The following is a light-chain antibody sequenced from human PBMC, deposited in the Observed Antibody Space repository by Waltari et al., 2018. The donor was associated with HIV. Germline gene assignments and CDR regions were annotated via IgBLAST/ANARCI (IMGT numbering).Light chain of an antibody. CDR2: EVT. CDR1: SSDIGAYDF. CDR3: SSYGDSLRVL. V-gene: IGLV2-8*01. Sequence: QSALTQPPSASGSLGQSVTISCTGSSSDIGAYDFVSWFQQHPHSAPKLLLYEVTRRPSTASARFSASRSGNTAFLTVAGLQPDDEATYFCSSYGDSLRVLFGGGTNVTVL. J-gene: IGLJ3*02.